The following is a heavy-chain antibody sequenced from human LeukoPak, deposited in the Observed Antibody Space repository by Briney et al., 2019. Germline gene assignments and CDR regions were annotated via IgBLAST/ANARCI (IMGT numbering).Heavy chain of an antibody. J-gene: IGHJ4*02. V-gene: IGHV4-39*07. Sequence: SETLSLTCTVSGGSISSSSYYWGWIRQPPGKGLEWIGSIYYSGSTYYNPSLKSRVTISVDTSKNQFSLKLSSVTAADTAVYYCARVSGATVSYFDYWGQGTLVTVSS. CDR2: IYYSGST. D-gene: IGHD4-17*01. CDR3: ARVSGATVSYFDY. CDR1: GGSISSSSYY.